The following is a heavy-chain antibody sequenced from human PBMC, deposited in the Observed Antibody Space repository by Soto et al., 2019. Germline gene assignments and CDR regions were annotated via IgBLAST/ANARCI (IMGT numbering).Heavy chain of an antibody. CDR3: ARGVPGYCSGGSCYPHFDY. J-gene: IGHJ4*02. D-gene: IGHD2-15*01. Sequence: SETLSLTCAVYGGSFSGYYWSWIRQPPGKGLEWIGEINHSGSTNYNPSLKSRVTISVDTSKNQFSLKLSSVTAADTAVYYCARGVPGYCSGGSCYPHFDYWGQGTLVTVS. CDR2: INHSGST. V-gene: IGHV4-34*01. CDR1: GGSFSGYY.